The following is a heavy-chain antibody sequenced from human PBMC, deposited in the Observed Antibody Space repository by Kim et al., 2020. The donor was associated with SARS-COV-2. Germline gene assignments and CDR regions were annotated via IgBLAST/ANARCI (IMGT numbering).Heavy chain of an antibody. J-gene: IGHJ3*02. Sequence: GGSLRLSCAASGFTFSSYSMNWVRQAPGKGLEWVSSISSSSSYIYYADSVKGRFTISRDNAKNSLYLQMNSLRAEDTAVYYCARVYLYYDILTGYRGEGAFDIWGQGTMVTVSS. V-gene: IGHV3-21*01. CDR2: ISSSSSYI. D-gene: IGHD3-9*01. CDR1: GFTFSSYS. CDR3: ARVYLYYDILTGYRGEGAFDI.